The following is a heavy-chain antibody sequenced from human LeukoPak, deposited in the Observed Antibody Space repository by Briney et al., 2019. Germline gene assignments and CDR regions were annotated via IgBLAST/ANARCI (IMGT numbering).Heavy chain of an antibody. Sequence: GGSLRLSCAASGFTFTNYEMTWVRQAPGKGLEWVSSISSSKTYIYYADSVKGRFTISRDNVKNSLYLQMNSLRAEDTAVYYCAKDVEKYSGSYLGVFDIWGQETMVTVSS. J-gene: IGHJ3*02. CDR3: AKDVEKYSGSYLGVFDI. CDR1: GFTFTNYE. CDR2: ISSSKTYI. V-gene: IGHV3-21*04. D-gene: IGHD1-26*01.